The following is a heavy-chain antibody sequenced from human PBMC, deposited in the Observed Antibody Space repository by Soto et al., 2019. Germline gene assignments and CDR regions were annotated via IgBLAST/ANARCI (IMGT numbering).Heavy chain of an antibody. V-gene: IGHV4-34*01. CDR3: VGGRGRLVGFDY. Sequence: PSETLSLTCAVNGESFSDYYWSWIRQPPGKGLGWIGEIDHSGNTNYSPSLKSRVTISVDTSKNQFSLKLTSVTAADAVVYFCVGGRGRLVGFDYWGQGTPVTVSS. CDR2: IDHSGNT. J-gene: IGHJ4*02. CDR1: GESFSDYY. D-gene: IGHD2-15*01.